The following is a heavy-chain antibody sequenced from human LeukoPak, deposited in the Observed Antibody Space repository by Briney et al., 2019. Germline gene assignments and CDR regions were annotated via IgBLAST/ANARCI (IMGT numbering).Heavy chain of an antibody. CDR3: ARPKTGDRAFDI. V-gene: IGHV1-8*01. J-gene: IGHJ3*02. CDR2: MNPNSGNT. D-gene: IGHD7-27*01. CDR1: GYTFTSYD. Sequence: ASVKVSCKASGYTFTSYDINWVRLATGQGLEWMGWMNPNSGNTGYAQKFQGRVTMTRNTSISTAYMELSSLRSEDTAVYYCARPKTGDRAFDIWGQGTMVTVSS.